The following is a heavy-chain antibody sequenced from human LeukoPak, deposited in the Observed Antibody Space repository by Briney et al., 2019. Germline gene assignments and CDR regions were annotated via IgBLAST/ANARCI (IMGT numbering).Heavy chain of an antibody. D-gene: IGHD3-22*01. CDR3: ARDYGAYYYDSSGSL. CDR1: GFTFSSYW. V-gene: IGHV3-7*01. CDR2: IKQDGSEK. Sequence: GGSLRLSCAASGFTFSSYWMSWVRQAPGKGLEWVANIKQDGSEKYYVDSVKGRFTISRDNAKNSLYLPMNSLRAEDTAVYYCARDYGAYYYDSSGSLWGQGTLVTVSS. J-gene: IGHJ4*02.